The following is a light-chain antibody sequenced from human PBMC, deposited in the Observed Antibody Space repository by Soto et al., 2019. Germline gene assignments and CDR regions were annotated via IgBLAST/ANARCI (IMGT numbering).Light chain of an antibody. V-gene: IGKV3-20*01. CDR1: QSVSNNY. J-gene: IGKJ4*01. CDR3: QQYASSPVT. CDR2: GAS. Sequence: EHVLTQSPGTLSLSPGDRASLSCRASQSVSNNYLAWHQQRPGQATRLLIFGASNRATGVPDRVTGSASGTDVTLTISRLQTEDFALYFCQQYASSPVTFGGGTKVDIK.